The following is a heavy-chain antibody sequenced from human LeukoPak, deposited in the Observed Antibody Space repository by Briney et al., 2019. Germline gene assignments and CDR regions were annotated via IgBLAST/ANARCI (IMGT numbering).Heavy chain of an antibody. V-gene: IGHV1-69*06. J-gene: IGHJ6*03. CDR1: GGTFSSYA. Sequence: GASVKVSCKASGGTFSSYAISWVRQAPGQGLDWMGGIIPIFGTANYAQKLQGRVTITADKSTSTAYMELSSLRSEDTAVYYCATRVAADGTYYYYYYMDVWGKGTTVTVSS. CDR3: ATRVAADGTYYYYYYMDV. CDR2: IIPIFGTA. D-gene: IGHD6-13*01.